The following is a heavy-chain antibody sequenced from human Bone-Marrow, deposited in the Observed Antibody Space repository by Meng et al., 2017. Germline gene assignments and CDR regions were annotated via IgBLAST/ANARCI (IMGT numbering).Heavy chain of an antibody. CDR3: AKWPGYNRTPLSSVNDY. D-gene: IGHD1-1*01. CDR2: ISGSGGST. V-gene: IGHV3-23*01. Sequence: GESLKISCAASGFTFSSYAMSWVRQAPGKGLEWVSAISGSGGSTYYADSVKGRFTIFRDNSKNTLYLQMNSLRAEDTAVYYCAKWPGYNRTPLSSVNDYWGQGTLVTVSS. CDR1: GFTFSSYA. J-gene: IGHJ4*02.